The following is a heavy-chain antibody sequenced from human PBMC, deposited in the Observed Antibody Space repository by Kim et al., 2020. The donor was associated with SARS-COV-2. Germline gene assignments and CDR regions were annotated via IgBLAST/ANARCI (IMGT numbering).Heavy chain of an antibody. CDR1: GGSFSGYY. CDR3: ASGYGGNPPAGFFDY. CDR2: INHSGST. J-gene: IGHJ4*02. V-gene: IGHV4-34*01. Sequence: SYTLSLTFSFYGGSFSGYYWRWIRQPPGKGLEWIGEINHSGSTNYNPSLKSRVTISVDTSKNQVSLKLSSVTAADTAVYYCASGYGGNPPAGFFDYWGQGTLVTVSS. D-gene: IGHD6-19*01.